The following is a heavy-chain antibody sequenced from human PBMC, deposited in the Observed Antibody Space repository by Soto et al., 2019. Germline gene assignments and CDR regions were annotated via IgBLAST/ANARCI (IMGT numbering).Heavy chain of an antibody. CDR2: ISAHNGNT. Sequence: ASVKVSCKASGYTFTSYGISWVRQAPGQGLEWMGWISAHNGNTNYAQKLQGRVTMTTDTSTSTAYMELRSLRSDDTAVYYCARDGGYSYAAVGYGMDVWGQGTTVSVSS. CDR1: GYTFTSYG. D-gene: IGHD5-18*01. CDR3: ARDGGYSYAAVGYGMDV. J-gene: IGHJ6*02. V-gene: IGHV1-18*01.